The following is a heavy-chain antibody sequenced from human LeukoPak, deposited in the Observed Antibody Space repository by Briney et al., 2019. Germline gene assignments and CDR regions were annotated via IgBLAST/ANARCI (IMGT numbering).Heavy chain of an antibody. D-gene: IGHD1-26*01. J-gene: IGHJ4*02. CDR1: GFTFSSYG. Sequence: GGSLRLSCAASGFTFSSYGMHWVRQAPGKGLEWVAFIRYDGSNKYYADSVKGRFTISRDNSKNTLYLQMNSLRAEDMAVYYCAKKEMGATVALSDYWGQGTLVTVSS. V-gene: IGHV3-30*02. CDR2: IRYDGSNK. CDR3: AKKEMGATVALSDY.